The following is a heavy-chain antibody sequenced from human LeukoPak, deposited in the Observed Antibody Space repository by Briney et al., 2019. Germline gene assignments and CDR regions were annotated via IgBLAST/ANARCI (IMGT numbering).Heavy chain of an antibody. Sequence: PSETLSLTCAVYGESLSKYYWTWIRQSPGKGLEWIGEINHRGSTNHNPSLKSRVTLSVDTSKHQLSLKLTSLTAADAAVYYCASSVGSTDYWGQGTLVTVSS. CDR3: ASSVGSTDY. CDR1: GESLSKYY. V-gene: IGHV4-34*01. CDR2: INHRGST. D-gene: IGHD1-26*01. J-gene: IGHJ4*02.